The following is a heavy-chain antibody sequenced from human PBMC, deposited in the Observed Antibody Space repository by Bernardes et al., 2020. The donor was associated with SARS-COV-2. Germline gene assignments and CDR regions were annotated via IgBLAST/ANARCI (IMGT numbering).Heavy chain of an antibody. CDR3: AKDALLIAAAGAPSYYYYYGMDV. D-gene: IGHD6-13*01. J-gene: IGHJ6*02. CDR2: INWNGGTT. V-gene: IGHV3-20*04. Sequence: GGSLRLSCAASGFTFDDYGMSWVRQVPGKGLEWVSGINWNGGTTGYADSVKGRFTISRDNARNSLYLQMSGLRAEDTAFYYCAKDALLIAAAGAPSYYYYYGMDVWGQGTTVTVSS. CDR1: GFTFDDYG.